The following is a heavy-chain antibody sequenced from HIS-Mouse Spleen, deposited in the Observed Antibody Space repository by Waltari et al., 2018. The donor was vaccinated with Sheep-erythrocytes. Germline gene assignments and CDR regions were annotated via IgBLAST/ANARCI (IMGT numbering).Heavy chain of an antibody. V-gene: IGHV3-21*01. CDR3: ARVASGATFDY. J-gene: IGHJ4*02. Sequence: EVQLVESGGGLVKPGGSLRLSCAASGFTFSSYSMNWVRQAPGKGLEWVSAISSSSSYIYYADSVNGRFTISRDNAKNSLYLQMNSLRAEDTAVYYCARVASGATFDYWGQGTLVTVSS. CDR1: GFTFSSYS. CDR2: ISSSSSYI. D-gene: IGHD1-26*01.